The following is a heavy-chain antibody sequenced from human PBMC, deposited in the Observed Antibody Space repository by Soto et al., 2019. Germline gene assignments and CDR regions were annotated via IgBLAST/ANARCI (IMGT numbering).Heavy chain of an antibody. CDR3: VKGSWNGDV. V-gene: IGHV3-23*01. J-gene: IGHJ6*02. CDR1: GFTFSTYA. D-gene: IGHD1-1*01. Sequence: EVQLLESGGGLVQPGGSLRLSCAASGFTFSTYAMNWVRQAPGHGLEWVSAISGSGGSIHYADSGKGRFTISRDNSKNPLYLQMNSLRDEDTAVFHCVKGSWNGDVWGQGTTVTVSS. CDR2: ISGSGGSI.